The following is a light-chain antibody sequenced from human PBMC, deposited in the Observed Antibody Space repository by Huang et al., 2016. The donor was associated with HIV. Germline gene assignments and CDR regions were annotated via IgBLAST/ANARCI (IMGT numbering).Light chain of an antibody. J-gene: IGKJ1*01. CDR2: GAS. CDR1: QSVSSTY. Sequence: EIVLTQSPGTLSLSPGERATLSCRASQSVSSTYLAWYQQKPGQAPRLLIYGASRRATGIPDRFSGSGSGTDFTLTISRLEPEDFVLYYCQEYGSSPWTFGQGTKVEIK. V-gene: IGKV3-20*01. CDR3: QEYGSSPWT.